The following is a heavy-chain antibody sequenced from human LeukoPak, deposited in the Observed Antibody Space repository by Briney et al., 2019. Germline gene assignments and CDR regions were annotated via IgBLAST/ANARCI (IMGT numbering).Heavy chain of an antibody. CDR1: GFTFSSYW. CDR2: MNLNGGEK. CDR3: ARDARVVIDY. D-gene: IGHD2-15*01. Sequence: GGSLRLSCAASGFTFSSYWMSWDRQAPGKGLEWVANMNLNGGEKYYVDSVKGRFTISRDNAKNSLYLLMNSLRAEDTAVYYCARDARVVIDYWGQGTLVTVSS. V-gene: IGHV3-7*01. J-gene: IGHJ4*02.